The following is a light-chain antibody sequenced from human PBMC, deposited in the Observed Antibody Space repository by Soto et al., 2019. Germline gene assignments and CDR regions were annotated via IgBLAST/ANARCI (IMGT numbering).Light chain of an antibody. CDR2: KAS. CDR3: QQYNSYPYT. Sequence: DIQMTQSPSTLSASVGDRVTITCRASQSISSWLAWYQQKPGKAPNLLIYKASSLQSGVPSRLSGSGSGTEFTLTISGLQPDDLATYYCQQYNSYPYTFGQGTKLEI. J-gene: IGKJ2*01. V-gene: IGKV1-5*03. CDR1: QSISSW.